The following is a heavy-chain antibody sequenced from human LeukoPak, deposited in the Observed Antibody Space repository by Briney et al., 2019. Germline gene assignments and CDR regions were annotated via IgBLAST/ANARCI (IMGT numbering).Heavy chain of an antibody. CDR2: IYHSGST. Sequence: SETMSLTCTVSGGSISSGGYYWSWIRQPPGKGLEWIGYIYHSGSTYYNPSLKSRVTISVDRSKNQFSLKLSSVTAADTAVYYCAREIIVGATEIDAFDIWGQGTMVTVSS. CDR3: AREIIVGATEIDAFDI. J-gene: IGHJ3*02. D-gene: IGHD1-26*01. CDR1: GGSISSGGYY. V-gene: IGHV4-30-2*01.